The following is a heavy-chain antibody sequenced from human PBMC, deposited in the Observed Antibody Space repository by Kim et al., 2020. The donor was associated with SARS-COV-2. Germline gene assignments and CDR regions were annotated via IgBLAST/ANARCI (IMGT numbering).Heavy chain of an antibody. J-gene: IGHJ4*02. V-gene: IGHV3-53*01. Sequence: GGSLRLSCAASGFIVSSNYMSWVRQAPGKGLEWVSLIYSGGSTYYADSVKGRFTISRDTSRNTLYLQMNSLRAEDTAVYYCARSRYDYIWGTYRGDYWGQGTLVTVSS. CDR2: IYSGGST. CDR1: GFIVSSNY. CDR3: ARSRYDYIWGTYRGDY. D-gene: IGHD3-16*02.